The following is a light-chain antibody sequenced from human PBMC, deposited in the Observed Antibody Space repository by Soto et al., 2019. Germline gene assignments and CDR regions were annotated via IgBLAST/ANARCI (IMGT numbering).Light chain of an antibody. CDR1: QSVTSSS. J-gene: IGKJ2*01. V-gene: IGKV3-20*01. CDR3: QHYGSSTMYT. CDR2: GAS. Sequence: EIVLTQSPGTLSLSPGERATLSCRASQSVTSSSLGWYQQKFGQAPRLLIYGASSSATGIPDRFSGSGSGTDFTLTISRLEPEDFAVYYCQHYGSSTMYTFGQGTKLEIK.